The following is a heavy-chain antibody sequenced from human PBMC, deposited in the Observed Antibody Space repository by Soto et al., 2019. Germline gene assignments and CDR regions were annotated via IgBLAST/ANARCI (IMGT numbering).Heavy chain of an antibody. CDR3: ARLRSGYFTGFDF. CDR1: GFTFGNYA. CDR2: LGSGGT. J-gene: IGHJ4*01. D-gene: IGHD3-3*01. V-gene: IGHV3-23*01. Sequence: EVQLLESGGDLVQPGGSLRLSCAASGFTFGNYAMSWVRQAPGKGLEWVSGLGSGGTYYADSVKGRFTISRDNSKNTVYLQMNSLRAEDTAFYYCARLRSGYFTGFDFWGLEPWSPSPQ.